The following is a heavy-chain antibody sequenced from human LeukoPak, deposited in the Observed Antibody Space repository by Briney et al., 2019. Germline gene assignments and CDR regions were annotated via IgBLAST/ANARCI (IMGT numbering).Heavy chain of an antibody. J-gene: IGHJ4*02. V-gene: IGHV3-23*01. CDR3: ARVPGVRYLIGFAY. CDR1: VFTFTSDL. Sequence: RGSLCPSRVTSVFTFTSDLISWVRQAPGKGLEWVSTIDGTGDRTYYADSVKGRFAIYRDNSENTLYLQMSSLRAEDTAVYYCARVPGVRYLIGFAYWRRGILVTVSS. CDR2: IDGTGDRT. D-gene: IGHD3-10*01.